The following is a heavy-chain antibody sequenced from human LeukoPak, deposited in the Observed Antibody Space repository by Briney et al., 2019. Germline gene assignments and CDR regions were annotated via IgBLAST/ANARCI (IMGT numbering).Heavy chain of an antibody. V-gene: IGHV4-34*01. J-gene: IGHJ4*02. CDR2: INHSGST. Sequence: SETLSLTCAVYGGSFSGYYWSWVRQPPGKGLEWIGEINHSGSTNYNPSLKSRVIISVDTSKNQFSLKLSSVTAADTAVYYCARGPFRGGSGSYYNYWGQGTLVTVSS. CDR1: GGSFSGYY. CDR3: ARGPFRGGSGSYYNY. D-gene: IGHD3-10*01.